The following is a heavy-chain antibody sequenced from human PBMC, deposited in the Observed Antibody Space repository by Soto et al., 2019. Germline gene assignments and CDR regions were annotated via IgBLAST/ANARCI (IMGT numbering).Heavy chain of an antibody. D-gene: IGHD3-16*02. CDR3: ARGTYDYIWGSYRYIGFDY. V-gene: IGHV4-59*01. CDR2: IYDSGST. J-gene: IGHJ4*02. Sequence: PPETLSLTCTVSGGSINSYCWYWIRQPPGKGLEWIGNIYDSGSTNYNSSLKSRVTISVDTSKNQVSLKLSSVTAADTAVYYCARGTYDYIWGSYRYIGFDYWGQGTLVTVSS. CDR1: GGSINSYC.